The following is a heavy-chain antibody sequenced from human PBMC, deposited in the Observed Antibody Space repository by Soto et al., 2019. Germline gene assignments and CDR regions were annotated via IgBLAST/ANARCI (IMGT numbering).Heavy chain of an antibody. J-gene: IGHJ5*02. V-gene: IGHV4-61*08. CDR2: ISHSGSA. D-gene: IGHD6-25*01. CDR3: ARGGHKNWFDP. Sequence: QVQLQESGPGLVKPSETLSLTCTVSGGSVSSGDHYWSWIRQPPGKGLEWIAYISHSGSASYNSSLKSRVTISVDTSKNQFSLKLSSVTAADTAVYYCARGGHKNWFDPWGQGTLVTVSS. CDR1: GGSVSSGDHY.